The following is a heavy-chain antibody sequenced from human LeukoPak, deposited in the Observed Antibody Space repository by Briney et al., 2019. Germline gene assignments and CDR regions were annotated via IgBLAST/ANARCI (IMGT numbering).Heavy chain of an antibody. CDR2: INPSGGST. J-gene: IGHJ6*02. CDR1: GYTFTSYY. Sequence: GASVKVSCKASGYTFTSYYMHWVRQALGQGLEWMGIINPSGGSTSYAQKFQGRVTMTRDTSTSTVYMELSSLRSEDTAVYYCARGGQPPLHTAMVIRYYGMDVWGQGTTVTVSS. CDR3: ARGGQPPLHTAMVIRYYGMDV. D-gene: IGHD5-18*01. V-gene: IGHV1-46*01.